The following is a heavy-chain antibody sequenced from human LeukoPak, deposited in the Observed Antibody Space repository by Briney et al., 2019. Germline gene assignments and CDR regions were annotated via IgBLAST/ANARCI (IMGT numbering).Heavy chain of an antibody. CDR2: ISYDGSNK. Sequence: GGSLRLSCAASGFTFSSYAMHWVRQAPGKGLEWVAVISYDGSNKYYADYVKGRFTISRDNSKNTLYLQMNSLRAEDTAVYYCARDWNSGSYYGDYSYYGMDVWGHGTTVTVSS. D-gene: IGHD1-26*01. CDR1: GFTFSSYA. J-gene: IGHJ6*02. CDR3: ARDWNSGSYYGDYSYYGMDV. V-gene: IGHV3-30*04.